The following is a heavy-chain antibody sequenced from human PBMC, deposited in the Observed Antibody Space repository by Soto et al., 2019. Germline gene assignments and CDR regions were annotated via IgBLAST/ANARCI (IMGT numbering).Heavy chain of an antibody. CDR3: ARDQLEGNWFDP. V-gene: IGHV4-30-2*01. CDR1: GGSISSGGYS. Sequence: QLQLQESGSGLVRPSQTLSLTCAVSGGSISSGGYSWNWIRQPPGKGLEWIGYIYHSGSTLYNPSLTSLVTIAVGKSKNQFSLKLSSVTAADTAVYYCARDQLEGNWFDPWGQGALVTFAS. J-gene: IGHJ5*02. D-gene: IGHD1-1*01. CDR2: IYHSGST.